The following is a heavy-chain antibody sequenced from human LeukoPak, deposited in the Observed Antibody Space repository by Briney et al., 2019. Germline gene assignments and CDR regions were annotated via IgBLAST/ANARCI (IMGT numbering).Heavy chain of an antibody. CDR3: ASRAGNSFHGFDV. Sequence: ASVKVSCKASGYTFTGYYMHWVRQAPGQGLAWMGWISAYNGDTSSAQTLQGRITMTTDTSTNTAYMELRSLSSDDTAVYYCASRAGNSFHGFDVWGQGTMVTVSS. J-gene: IGHJ3*01. D-gene: IGHD4-23*01. CDR2: ISAYNGDT. CDR1: GYTFTGYY. V-gene: IGHV1-18*04.